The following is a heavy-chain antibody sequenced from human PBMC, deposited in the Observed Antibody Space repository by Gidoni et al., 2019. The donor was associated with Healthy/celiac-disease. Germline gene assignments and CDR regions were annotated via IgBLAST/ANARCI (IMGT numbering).Heavy chain of an antibody. CDR3: AKARPPMEYQLHVGAFDI. J-gene: IGHJ3*02. CDR1: GFTFDDYA. V-gene: IGHV3-9*01. D-gene: IGHD2-2*01. CDR2: ISWNSGSI. Sequence: EVQLVESGGGLVQPGRSLRLSCADSGFTFDDYAMHWVRQAPGKGLEWVSGISWNSGSIGYADSVKGRFTISRDNAKNSLYLQMNSLRAEDTALYYCAKARPPMEYQLHVGAFDIWGQGTMVTVSS.